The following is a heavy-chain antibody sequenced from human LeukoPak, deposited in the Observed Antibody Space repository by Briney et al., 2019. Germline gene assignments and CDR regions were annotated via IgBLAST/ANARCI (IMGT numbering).Heavy chain of an antibody. D-gene: IGHD3-22*01. V-gene: IGHV3-48*04. CDR1: GFTFSSYS. J-gene: IGHJ5*02. Sequence: GGSLRLSCEASGFTFSSYSMNWVRQAPGKGLEWLSYISSTSSTIYYAESVKGRFTISRDNAKSSLHLQMNTLRVEDTAVYYCARESVTYDSPNWFDPWGQGTLVTVSS. CDR2: ISSTSSTI. CDR3: ARESVTYDSPNWFDP.